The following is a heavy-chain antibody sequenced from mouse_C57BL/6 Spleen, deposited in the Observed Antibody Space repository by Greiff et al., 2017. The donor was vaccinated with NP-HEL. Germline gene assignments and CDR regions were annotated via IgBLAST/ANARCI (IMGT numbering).Heavy chain of an antibody. J-gene: IGHJ2*01. CDR1: GYSITSGYD. CDR2: ISYSGST. V-gene: IGHV3-1*01. Sequence: EVKLVESGPGMVKPSQSLSLTCTVTGYSITSGYDWHWIRHFPGNKLEWMGYISYSGSTNYNPSLKSRISITHDTSKNHFFLKLNSVTTEDTATYYCAREVYYGSSYYFDYWGQGTTLTVSS. D-gene: IGHD1-1*01. CDR3: AREVYYGSSYYFDY.